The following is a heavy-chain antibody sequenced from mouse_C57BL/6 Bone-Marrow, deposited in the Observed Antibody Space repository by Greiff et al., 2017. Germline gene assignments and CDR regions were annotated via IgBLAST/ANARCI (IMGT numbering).Heavy chain of an antibody. CDR2: IHPNSGST. V-gene: IGHV1-64*01. CDR3: ALDSSGFYAMDY. CDR1: GYTFTSYW. Sequence: QVQLQQPGAELVKPGASVKLSCKASGYTFTSYWMHWVKQRPGQGLEWIGMIHPNSGSTNYNEKFKSKATLTVDKSSSTAYMQLSSLTSEDSAVYYCALDSSGFYAMDYWGQGTSVTVSS. J-gene: IGHJ4*01. D-gene: IGHD3-2*02.